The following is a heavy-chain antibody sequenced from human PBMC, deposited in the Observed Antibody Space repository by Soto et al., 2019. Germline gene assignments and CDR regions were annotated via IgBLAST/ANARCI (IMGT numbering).Heavy chain of an antibody. J-gene: IGHJ5*02. CDR1: GYTFITYF. CDR2: INPSRGTT. V-gene: IGHV1-46*03. D-gene: IGHD6-6*01. CDR3: ARSYISSSYWFDP. Sequence: ASVKVSCKASGYTFITYFMHWVRQAPGQGLEWMGVINPSRGTTTYAQRFQDRVTMTRDTSASTVYMELSSLRSEDTAMYYCARSYISSSYWFDPWGQGTLVTVSS.